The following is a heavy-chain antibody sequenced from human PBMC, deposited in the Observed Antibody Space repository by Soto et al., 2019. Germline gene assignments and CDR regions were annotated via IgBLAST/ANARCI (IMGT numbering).Heavy chain of an antibody. CDR3: ARCPRDYGGWYFDL. CDR1: GGTFSSYT. CDR2: IIPILGIA. Sequence: GASVKVSCKASGGTFSSYTISWVRQAPGQGLEWMGRIIPILGIANYAQKFQGRVTITADKSTSTAYMELSSLRSEDTAVYYCARCPRDYGGWYFDLWGRGTLVTVSS. J-gene: IGHJ2*01. D-gene: IGHD4-17*01. V-gene: IGHV1-69*02.